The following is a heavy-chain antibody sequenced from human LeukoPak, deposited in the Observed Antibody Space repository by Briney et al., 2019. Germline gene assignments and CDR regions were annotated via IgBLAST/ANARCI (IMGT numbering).Heavy chain of an antibody. J-gene: IGHJ5*02. CDR2: INPNSGGT. CDR1: GYTFTGYY. D-gene: IGHD5-18*01. Sequence: GASVKVSCKASGYTFTGYYMHWVRQAPGQGLEWMGWINPNSGGTNYAQKFQGRVTMTRDTSISTAYMELSRLRSDDTAVYYCARGNIGIQLWFNWFDPWGQGTLVTVSS. CDR3: ARGNIGIQLWFNWFDP. V-gene: IGHV1-2*02.